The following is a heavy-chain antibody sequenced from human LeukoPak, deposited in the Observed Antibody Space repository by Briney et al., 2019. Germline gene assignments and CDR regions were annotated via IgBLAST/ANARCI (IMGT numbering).Heavy chain of an antibody. J-gene: IGHJ5*02. CDR2: INAGNGNT. D-gene: IGHD3-10*01. CDR3: ARGRGYYYGSGSYFSHWFDP. V-gene: IGHV1-3*01. Sequence: ASVKVSCKASGYTFTSYAMHWVRQAPGQRLEWMGWINAGNGNTKYSQKFQDRVTITRDTSASTAYMELSSLRSEDTAVYYCARGRGYYYGSGSYFSHWFDPWGQGTLVTVSS. CDR1: GYTFTSYA.